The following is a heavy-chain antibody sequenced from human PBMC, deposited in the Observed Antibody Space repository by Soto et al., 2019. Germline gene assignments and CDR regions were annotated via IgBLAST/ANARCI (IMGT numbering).Heavy chain of an antibody. CDR1: GGSISSSSYY. Sequence: SETLSLTCTVSGGSISSSSYYWGWIRQPPGKGLEWIGSIYYSGSTYYNPSLKSRVTISVDTSKNQFSLKLSSVTAADTAVYYCARGYCSGGSCYSGGYSYGPQAVDYWGQGTLVTVS. J-gene: IGHJ4*02. D-gene: IGHD2-15*01. CDR2: IYYSGST. CDR3: ARGYCSGGSCYSGGYSYGPQAVDY. V-gene: IGHV4-39*01.